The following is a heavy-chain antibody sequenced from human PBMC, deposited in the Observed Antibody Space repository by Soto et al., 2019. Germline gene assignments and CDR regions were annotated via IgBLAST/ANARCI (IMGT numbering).Heavy chain of an antibody. CDR3: ARIKGSGYYRY. D-gene: IGHD3-22*01. CDR2: ISSSGSTI. Sequence: GGSLRLSCAASGFTFSSYEMNWVRQAPGKGLEWVSYISSSGSTIYYADSVKGRFTISRDNAKNSLYLQMNSLRAEDTAVYYCARIKGSGYYRYWGQGTLVTVSS. V-gene: IGHV3-48*03. CDR1: GFTFSSYE. J-gene: IGHJ4*02.